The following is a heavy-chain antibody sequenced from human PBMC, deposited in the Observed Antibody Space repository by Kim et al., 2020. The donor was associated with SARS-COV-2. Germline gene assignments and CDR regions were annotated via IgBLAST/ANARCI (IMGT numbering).Heavy chain of an antibody. D-gene: IGHD6-19*01. V-gene: IGHV4-59*01. CDR2: VYHSGTT. CDR1: GGSISSYY. CDR3: ARSGYSSGWYVY. J-gene: IGHJ4*02. Sequence: SETLSLTCTVFGGSISSYYWSWIRQPPGKGLEWIGYVYHSGTTNYNPSLKSRVTISVDTSKNQFSLKLSSVTAADTAVYYCARSGYSSGWYVYWGQGTLV.